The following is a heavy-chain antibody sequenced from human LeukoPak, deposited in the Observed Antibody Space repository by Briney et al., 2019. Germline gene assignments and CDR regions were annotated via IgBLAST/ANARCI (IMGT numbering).Heavy chain of an antibody. Sequence: PGGSLRLSCAASGFIFSTYGLHWVRQAPGKGLEWVAVIFSDGYTKYYAASVKDRFTISRDNSKNTLYLHMNSLIPGDTGVYYYERASGPFGFWGQGTLVTVSS. J-gene: IGHJ4*02. V-gene: IGHV3-33*01. D-gene: IGHD3-10*01. CDR1: GFIFSTYG. CDR2: IFSDGYTK. CDR3: ERASGPFGF.